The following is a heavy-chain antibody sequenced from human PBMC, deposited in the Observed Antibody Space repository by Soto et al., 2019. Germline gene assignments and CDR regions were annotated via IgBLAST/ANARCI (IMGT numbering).Heavy chain of an antibody. CDR2: IDKVGTDS. CDR1: EFTFSGRS. CDR3: ARGWFGPDV. D-gene: IGHD3-10*01. V-gene: IGHV3-74*01. Sequence: EVQLVESGGGLVQPGGSLRLSCAASEFTFSGRSVHWVRQAPGKGLGWVSGIDKVGTDSTFADSVKGRFTSSRDNAKNTVYLQMNSLGVEETAVYYCARGWFGPDVWGKGTTVTVSS. J-gene: IGHJ6*03.